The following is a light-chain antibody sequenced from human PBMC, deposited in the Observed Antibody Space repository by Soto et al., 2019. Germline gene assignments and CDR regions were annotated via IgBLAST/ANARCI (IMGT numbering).Light chain of an antibody. CDR1: SSDVGGYNY. V-gene: IGLV2-14*03. J-gene: IGLJ1*01. CDR2: DVT. Sequence: QSVLTQPASVSGSPGQSITISCTGTSSDVGGYNYASRYQHHPGKASKLIIYDVTNRPSVVSNPFSGSKSGNTASLTISGLQPEDEADYYCSSYTTSNTRQIVFGTGTKVTVL. CDR3: SSYTTSNTRQIV.